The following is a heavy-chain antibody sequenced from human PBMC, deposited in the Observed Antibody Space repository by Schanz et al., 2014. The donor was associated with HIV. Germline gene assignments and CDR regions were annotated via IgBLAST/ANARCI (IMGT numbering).Heavy chain of an antibody. Sequence: EVQLVESGGGLVLPGESLRLSCAASGYTFTSFAMSWVRQAPGKGLEWVSRISDSGGSTYYADSVKGRFTISRDNSKNKVFLQMNSLRTDDTAVYYCARSQKAASCCFPLDYWGQGTLVTIFS. CDR2: ISDSGGST. J-gene: IGHJ4*02. V-gene: IGHV3-23*04. CDR1: GYTFTSFA. D-gene: IGHD2-2*01. CDR3: ARSQKAASCCFPLDY.